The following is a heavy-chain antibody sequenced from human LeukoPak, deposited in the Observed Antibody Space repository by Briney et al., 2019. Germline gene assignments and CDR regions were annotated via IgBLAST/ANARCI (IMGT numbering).Heavy chain of an antibody. V-gene: IGHV3-7*01. CDR3: ARDDGEMATTLDY. Sequence: GGSLRVSCVASGFTFSSYWMSWVRQAPGKGLEWVANIKQDGSEKYYVGSVKGRFTISRDNAKNSLYLQMNSLRAEDTAVYYCARDDGEMATTLDYWGQGTLVTVSS. CDR1: GFTFSSYW. D-gene: IGHD5-24*01. J-gene: IGHJ4*02. CDR2: IKQDGSEK.